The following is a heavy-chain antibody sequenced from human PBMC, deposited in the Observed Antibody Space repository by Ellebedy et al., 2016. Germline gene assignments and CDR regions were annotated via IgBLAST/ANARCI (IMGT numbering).Heavy chain of an antibody. CDR1: GFTVSTNY. V-gene: IGHV3-53*01. Sequence: GESLKISCAVSGFTVSTNYMSWVRQAPGKGLEWVAIIYRTGTTFYPDSAKGRFTISRDNSKNTLYLQMNSLRVEDTAVYYCAGDSRGITAAGTSLHYWGQGTLVTVSS. CDR2: IYRTGTT. CDR3: AGDSRGITAAGTSLHY. J-gene: IGHJ4*02. D-gene: IGHD6-13*01.